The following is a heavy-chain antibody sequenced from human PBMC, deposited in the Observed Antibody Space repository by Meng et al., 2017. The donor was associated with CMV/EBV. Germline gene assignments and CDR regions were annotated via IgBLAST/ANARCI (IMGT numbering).Heavy chain of an antibody. J-gene: IGHJ4*02. CDR3: ARDDSSGYPDY. V-gene: IGHV1-18*01. CDR2: ISAYNGNT. CDR1: GYTFTSYG. D-gene: IGHD3-22*01. Sequence: SCKASGYTFTSYGTSWVRQAPGQGLEWMGWISAYNGNTNYAQKLQGRVTMTTDTSTSTAYMELRSLRSDDTAVYYCARDDSSGYPDYWGQGTLVTVSS.